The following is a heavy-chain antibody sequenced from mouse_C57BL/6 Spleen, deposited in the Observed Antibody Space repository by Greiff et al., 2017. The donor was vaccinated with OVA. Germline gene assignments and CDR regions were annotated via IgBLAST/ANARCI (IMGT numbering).Heavy chain of an antibody. CDR3: TGPVGLRPSYWYFDV. CDR2: IRNKANNHAT. D-gene: IGHD2-4*01. J-gene: IGHJ1*03. CDR1: GFTFSDAW. Sequence: EVQLVESGGGLVQPGGSMKLSCAASGFTFSDAWMDWVRQSPEKGLEWVAEIRNKANNHATYYAESVKGRFTISRDDSKSSVYLQMNSLRAEDTGIYYCTGPVGLRPSYWYFDVWGTGTTVTVSS. V-gene: IGHV6-6*01.